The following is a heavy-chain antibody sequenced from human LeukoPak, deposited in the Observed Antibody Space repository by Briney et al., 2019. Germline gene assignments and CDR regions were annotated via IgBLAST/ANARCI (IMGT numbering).Heavy chain of an antibody. D-gene: IGHD6-19*01. V-gene: IGHV4-59*01. J-gene: IGHJ4*02. CDR2: IYYSGST. Sequence: SETLSLTCTVSDDSISSYYWSWIRQPPGKGLEWIGYIYYSGSTNYNPSLKSRVTISADTSKNQFSLKLSSVTAADTAVYYCASSGYSSGGTIDYWGQGTLVTVSS. CDR1: DDSISSYY. CDR3: ASSGYSSGGTIDY.